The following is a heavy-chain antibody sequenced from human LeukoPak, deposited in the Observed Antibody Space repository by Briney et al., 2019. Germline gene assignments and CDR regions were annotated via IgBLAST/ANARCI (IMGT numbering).Heavy chain of an antibody. D-gene: IGHD3-22*01. CDR2: INWNGGST. CDR1: GFTFDDYG. V-gene: IGHV3-20*04. Sequence: GGSLRLSCAAPGFTFDDYGMSWVRQAPGKGLEWVSGINWNGGSTGYADSVKGRFTISRDNAKNSLYLQMNSLRAEDTALYYCARALGSGYDPAEYDYWGQGTLVTVSS. J-gene: IGHJ4*02. CDR3: ARALGSGYDPAEYDY.